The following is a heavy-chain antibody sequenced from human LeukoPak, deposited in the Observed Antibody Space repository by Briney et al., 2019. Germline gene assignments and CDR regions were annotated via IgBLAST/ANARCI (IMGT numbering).Heavy chain of an antibody. D-gene: IGHD5-12*01. CDR2: IYTSGST. Sequence: SETLSLTCTVSGGSISSGSYYWSWIRQPAGKGLEWIGRIYTSGSTNYNPSLKSRVTISVDTSKNQFSLKVRSVTAADTAVYYCARGGGYDWSGRQIDYWGQGTLVTVSS. CDR3: ARGGGYDWSGRQIDY. V-gene: IGHV4-61*02. CDR1: GGSISSGSYY. J-gene: IGHJ4*02.